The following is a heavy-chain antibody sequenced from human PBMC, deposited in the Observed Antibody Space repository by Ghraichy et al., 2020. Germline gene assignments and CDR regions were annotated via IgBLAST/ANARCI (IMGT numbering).Heavy chain of an antibody. CDR3: ARTPIVGATGA. Sequence: GGSLRLSCAASGFTVSSNYLSWVRQAPGKGLEWVALINNGVSTFYADSVKGRFTISRDNSKNTLYLQMNSLRAEDTDVYYCARTPIVGATGAWGQGTMVTVSS. CDR2: INNGVST. CDR1: GFTVSSNY. D-gene: IGHD1-26*01. V-gene: IGHV3-66*01. J-gene: IGHJ3*01.